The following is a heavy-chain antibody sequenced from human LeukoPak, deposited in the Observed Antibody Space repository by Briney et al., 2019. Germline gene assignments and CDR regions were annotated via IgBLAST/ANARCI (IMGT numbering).Heavy chain of an antibody. V-gene: IGHV1-24*01. D-gene: IGHD2-2*01. J-gene: IGHJ3*02. CDR1: GYTLTELS. CDR3: ATDFDCSSTSCPGAFDI. Sequence: ASVKVSCKVSGYTLTELSMHWVRQAPGKGLEWMGGFYPEDGETIYSQKFQGRVTMTEDTSTDTAYMELSSMRSEDTAVYYCATDFDCSSTSCPGAFDIWGQGTMVTVSS. CDR2: FYPEDGET.